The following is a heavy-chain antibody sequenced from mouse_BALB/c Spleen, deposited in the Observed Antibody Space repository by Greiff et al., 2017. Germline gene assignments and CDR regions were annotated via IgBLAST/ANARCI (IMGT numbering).Heavy chain of an antibody. CDR2: ISSGGSYT. Sequence: EVKLMESGGDLVKPGGSLKLSCAASGFTFSSYGMSWVRQTPDKRLEWVATISSGGSYTYYPDSVKGRFTISRDNAKNTLYLQMSSLKSEDTAMYYCARRRDGYYDDWGQGTTLTVSS. V-gene: IGHV5-6*02. D-gene: IGHD2-3*01. J-gene: IGHJ2*01. CDR3: ARRRDGYYDD. CDR1: GFTFSSYG.